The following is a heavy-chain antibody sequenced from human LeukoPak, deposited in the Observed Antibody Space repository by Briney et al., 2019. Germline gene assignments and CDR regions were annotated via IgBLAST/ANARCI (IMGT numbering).Heavy chain of an antibody. CDR1: GYSFTSYW. V-gene: IGHV5-51*01. Sequence: GESLKIPCKGSGYSFTSYWIGWVRQMPGKGLEWMGIIYPGDSDTRYSPSFQGQVTISADKSISTAYLQWSSLKASDTAMYYCARTYSSSPRGFDPWGQGTLVTVSS. J-gene: IGHJ5*02. CDR2: IYPGDSDT. D-gene: IGHD6-13*01. CDR3: ARTYSSSPRGFDP.